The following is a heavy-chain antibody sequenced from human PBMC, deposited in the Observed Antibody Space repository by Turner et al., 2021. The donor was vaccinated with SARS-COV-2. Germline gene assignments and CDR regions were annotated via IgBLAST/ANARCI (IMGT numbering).Heavy chain of an antibody. D-gene: IGHD3-3*01. CDR2: VKSKTAGGTT. Sequence: VQLVESGEGLVKAEGSLSLTCVESGVTLGDMWMSWDRQAPGKGMEWVGRVKSKTAGGTTDYDAPVKCRFTISRHDSNTNLYLKMNSLTTEDTAVYYCRTDRSGGYNIGRDRFDYWGQGTLVTVSS. J-gene: IGHJ4*02. CDR3: RTDRSGGYNIGRDRFDY. CDR1: GVTLGDMW. V-gene: IGHV3-15*05.